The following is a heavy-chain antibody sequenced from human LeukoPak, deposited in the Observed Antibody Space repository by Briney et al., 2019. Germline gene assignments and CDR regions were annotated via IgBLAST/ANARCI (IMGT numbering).Heavy chain of an antibody. CDR3: ARLYYGSGGYHFDY. D-gene: IGHD3-10*01. CDR2: IYYSGST. V-gene: IGHV4-31*03. Sequence: SQTLSLTCTVSGGSISSGGYYWSWIRQHPGKGLEWIGYIYYSGSTYYNPSLKSRVTISVDTSKNRFSLKLSSVTAADTAVYYCARLYYGSGGYHFDYWGQGTLVTVSS. CDR1: GGSISSGGYY. J-gene: IGHJ4*02.